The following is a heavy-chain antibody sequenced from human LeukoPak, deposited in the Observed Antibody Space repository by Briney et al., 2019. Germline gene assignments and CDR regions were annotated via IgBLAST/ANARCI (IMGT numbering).Heavy chain of an antibody. CDR1: GFTFSSYS. D-gene: IGHD6-13*01. CDR3: TALGIAAAGMDY. V-gene: IGHV3-21*04. CDR2: INSYSSDI. J-gene: IGHJ4*02. Sequence: GGSLRLSCATSGFTFSSYSMTWVRRAPGKGLDWVSSINSYSSDIYYADSVKGRSTISRDNAKNSLYLQMNSLITEDTAVYFCTALGIAAAGMDYWGQGTLVTVSS.